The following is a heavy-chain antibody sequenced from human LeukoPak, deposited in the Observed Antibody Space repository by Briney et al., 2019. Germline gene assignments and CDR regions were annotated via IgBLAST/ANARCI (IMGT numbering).Heavy chain of an antibody. J-gene: IGHJ4*02. CDR3: ARGPHGITMVRGVIPRFDY. D-gene: IGHD3-10*01. CDR1: GGSFSGYY. Sequence: PSETLSLTCAVYGGSFSGYYWSWIRQPPGKGLEWIGEINHSGSTNYNPSLKSRVTISVDTSKNQFSLKLSSVTAADTAVYYCARGPHGITMVRGVIPRFDYWGQGTLVTVSS. V-gene: IGHV4-34*01. CDR2: INHSGST.